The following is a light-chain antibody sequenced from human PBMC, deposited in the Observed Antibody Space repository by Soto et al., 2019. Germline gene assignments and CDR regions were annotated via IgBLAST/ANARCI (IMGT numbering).Light chain of an antibody. CDR1: NSDVGGYNY. J-gene: IGLJ1*01. CDR3: SPFAGSNWYA. Sequence: QSALTQPPSASGSPGQSVTISCSGTNSDVGGYNYVSWYQQYPGKAPKLIIYEVNERPSVVPDRFSGSRSGNTASLTVSGLQTAVEADYYCSPFAGSNWYASETSPKVTDL. CDR2: EVN. V-gene: IGLV2-8*01.